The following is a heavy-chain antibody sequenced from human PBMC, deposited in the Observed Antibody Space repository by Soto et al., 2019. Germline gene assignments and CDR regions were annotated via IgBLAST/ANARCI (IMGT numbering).Heavy chain of an antibody. D-gene: IGHD3-3*01. CDR3: ARDGKTIFGVAIPTYYYYGMDV. V-gene: IGHV3-21*01. Sequence: GGSLRLSCAASGFTFSSYSMNWVRQAPGKGLEWVSSISSSSSYIYYADSVKGRFTISRDNAKNSLYLQMNSLRAEDTAVYYCARDGKTIFGVAIPTYYYYGMDVWGQGTTVTVSS. J-gene: IGHJ6*02. CDR1: GFTFSSYS. CDR2: ISSSSSYI.